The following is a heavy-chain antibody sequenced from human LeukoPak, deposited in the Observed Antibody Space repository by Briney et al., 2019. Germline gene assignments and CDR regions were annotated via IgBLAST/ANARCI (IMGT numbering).Heavy chain of an antibody. D-gene: IGHD2-21*02. CDR1: GFIFNYYS. CDR2: ISSSSSSI. J-gene: IGHJ4*02. V-gene: IGHV3-48*02. CDR3: TKESVTYLDC. Sequence: GGSLRLSCAASGFIFNYYSMNWVRHAPGKGLEWVSYISSSSSSIYYADSVKGRFTIFRDNAKNSLYLQMNSLRDEDTAVYYCTKESVTYLDCWGQGTLVTVSS.